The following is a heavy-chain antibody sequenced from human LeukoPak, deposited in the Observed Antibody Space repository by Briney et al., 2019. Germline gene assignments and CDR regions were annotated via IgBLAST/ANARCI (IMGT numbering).Heavy chain of an antibody. V-gene: IGHV3-23*01. CDR1: GFTFSSYA. J-gene: IGHJ4*02. CDR2: IDYGSGGS. CDR3: AKRRPKGSGSYFDY. D-gene: IGHD1-26*01. Sequence: GGSLRLSCAASGFTFSSYAMGWVRQAPGKGLEWVSLIDYGSGGSHDADSVKGRFIISRDNSKNTLYLQMNSLRAEDTAVYYCAKRRPKGSGSYFDYWGQGTLVTVSS.